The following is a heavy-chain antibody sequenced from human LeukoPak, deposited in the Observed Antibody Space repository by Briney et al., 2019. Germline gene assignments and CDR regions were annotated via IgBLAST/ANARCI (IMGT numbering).Heavy chain of an antibody. CDR2: IYYSGST. CDR1: GGSISSSSYY. CDR3: ARTYYYDSSGYRIDAFDI. Sequence: SETLSLTCTVSGGSISSSSYYWGWIRQPPGKGLEWIGSIYYSGSTYYNPSLKSRVTISVDTSKNQFSLKLSSVTAADTAVYYCARTYYYDSSGYRIDAFDIWGQGTMVTVSS. V-gene: IGHV4-39*01. D-gene: IGHD3-22*01. J-gene: IGHJ3*02.